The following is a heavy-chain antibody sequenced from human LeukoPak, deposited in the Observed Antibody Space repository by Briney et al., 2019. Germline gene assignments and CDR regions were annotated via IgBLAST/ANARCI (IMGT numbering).Heavy chain of an antibody. V-gene: IGHV1-69*13. D-gene: IGHD1-14*01. CDR3: ARGGSGYRRDNYFDY. CDR1: GGTFSSYA. J-gene: IGHJ4*02. CDR2: IIPIFGTA. Sequence: SVKVSCKASGGTFSSYAISWVRQAPGQGLEWMGGIIPIFGTANYAQKFQGRATITADESTSTAYMELSSLRSEDTAVYYCARGGSGYRRDNYFDYWGQGTLVTVSS.